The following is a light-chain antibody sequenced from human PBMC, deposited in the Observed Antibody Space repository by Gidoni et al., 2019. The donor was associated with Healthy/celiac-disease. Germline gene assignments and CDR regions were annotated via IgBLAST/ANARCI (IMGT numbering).Light chain of an antibody. Sequence: QSALTQPASESGSPGQSITISCTGTSSDVGSYNLASWYQQHPGQAPKLMIYAGSKRPSGVSNRFSGSKSGNTASLTISGLQAEDEADYYCCSYAGSSTFVVFGGGTKLTVL. V-gene: IGLV2-23*03. CDR1: SSDVGSYNL. CDR2: AGS. J-gene: IGLJ2*01. CDR3: CSYAGSSTFVV.